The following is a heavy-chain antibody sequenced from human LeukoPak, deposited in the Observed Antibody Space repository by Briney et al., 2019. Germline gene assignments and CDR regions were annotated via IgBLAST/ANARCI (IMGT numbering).Heavy chain of an antibody. Sequence: GGSLRLSCAASGFTFSSYAMHWVRQAPGKGLEYVSAISSNGGSTYYANSVKGRFTISRDNSKNTLYLQMGSLRAEDMAVYYCARGYGDYLRTYYFDYWGQGTLVTVSS. V-gene: IGHV3-64*01. CDR1: GFTFSSYA. CDR2: ISSNGGST. CDR3: ARGYGDYLRTYYFDY. J-gene: IGHJ4*02. D-gene: IGHD4-17*01.